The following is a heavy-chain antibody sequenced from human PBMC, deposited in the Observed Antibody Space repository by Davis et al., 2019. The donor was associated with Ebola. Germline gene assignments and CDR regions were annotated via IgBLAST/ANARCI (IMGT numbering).Heavy chain of an antibody. CDR3: ARPRTSSHTSMDV. V-gene: IGHV5-51*01. CDR1: GYTFNTYW. J-gene: IGHJ6*02. CDR2: IYPGDSDT. Sequence: GESLKISCKGSGYTFNTYWIGWVRQMPGKGLEWMGIIYPGDSDTRYSPSFQGQVTISADKSTTTAYLQWTSLKASDTAMYYCARPRTSSHTSMDVWGQGTTVTVSS. D-gene: IGHD3-10*01.